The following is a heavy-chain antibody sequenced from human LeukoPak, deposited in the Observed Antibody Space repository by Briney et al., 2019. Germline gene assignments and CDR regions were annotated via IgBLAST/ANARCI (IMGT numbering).Heavy chain of an antibody. D-gene: IGHD3-9*01. V-gene: IGHV3-7*04. J-gene: IGHJ4*02. Sequence: GGSLRLSCAAPGLTFSSYWMSWVRQAPGKGLEWVANIKQDGSEKYYVDSVKGRFTISRDNAKNSLYLQMNSLRAEDTAVYYCARAVLRYFDLGFGYWGQGTLVTVSS. CDR1: GLTFSSYW. CDR3: ARAVLRYFDLGFGY. CDR2: IKQDGSEK.